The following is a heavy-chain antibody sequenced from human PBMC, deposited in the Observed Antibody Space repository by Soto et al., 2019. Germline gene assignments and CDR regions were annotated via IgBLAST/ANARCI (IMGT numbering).Heavy chain of an antibody. V-gene: IGHV4-59*01. CDR3: ARGGRCSGGSCYSLTL. CDR2: IYYSGST. Sequence: SETLSLTCTVSGGSISSYYWSWIRQPPGKGLEWIGYIYYSGSTNYNPSLKSRVTISVDTSKNQFSLKLSSVTAADTAVYYCARGGRCSGGSCYSLTLWGQGTLVTVSS. J-gene: IGHJ4*02. D-gene: IGHD2-15*01. CDR1: GGSISSYY.